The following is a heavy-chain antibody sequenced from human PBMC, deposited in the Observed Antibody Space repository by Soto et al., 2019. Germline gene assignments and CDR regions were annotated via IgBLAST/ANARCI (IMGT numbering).Heavy chain of an antibody. CDR3: TRGGDTAMVD. CDR1: GFTFSGSA. J-gene: IGHJ4*02. V-gene: IGHV3-73*02. D-gene: IGHD5-18*01. Sequence: EVQLVESGGGLVQPGGSLKLSCAASGFTFSGSAMHWVRQASGKGLEWVGRIRSKANSYATAYAASVKGRFTISRDDSKNTAYLKMNSLKTEDTAVYYCTRGGDTAMVDWGQGTLVTVSS. CDR2: IRSKANSYAT.